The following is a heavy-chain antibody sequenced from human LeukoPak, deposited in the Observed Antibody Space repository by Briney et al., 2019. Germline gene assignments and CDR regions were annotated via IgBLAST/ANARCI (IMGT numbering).Heavy chain of an antibody. CDR2: VNSDGSDT. V-gene: IGHV3-74*03. J-gene: IGHJ3*02. CDR3: ARDYDSIHAFDI. D-gene: IGHD5-12*01. CDR1: GFTLSSYW. Sequence: GGSLRLSCAASGFTLSSYWMLWVRQIPGKGLEWVARVNSDGSDTTYADSVKGRFTISRDSAKNTLALQMNSLRADDTAVYYCARDYDSIHAFDIWGQGTMVTVSS.